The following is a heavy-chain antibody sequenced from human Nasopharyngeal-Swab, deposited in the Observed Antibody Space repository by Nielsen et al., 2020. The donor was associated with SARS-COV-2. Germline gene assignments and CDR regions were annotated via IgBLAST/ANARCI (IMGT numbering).Heavy chain of an antibody. J-gene: IGHJ6*02. Sequence: PGKGLEWIGEINHSGSTNYNPSRKSRGTISADTSKNQFSLKLSSVTAADTAVYYCARGRRGVNWGGHYDYGMDVWGQGTPVTVSS. CDR2: INHSGST. CDR3: ARGRRGVNWGGHYDYGMDV. V-gene: IGHV4-34*01. D-gene: IGHD7-27*01.